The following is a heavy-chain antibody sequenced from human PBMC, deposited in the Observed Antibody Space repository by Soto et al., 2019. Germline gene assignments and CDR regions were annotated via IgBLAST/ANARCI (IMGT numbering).Heavy chain of an antibody. J-gene: IGHJ4*02. CDR2: ISGSGGST. CDR1: GFTFSSYA. V-gene: IGHV3-23*01. D-gene: IGHD3-22*01. CDR3: AKIPTYYYDSSGYYFDY. Sequence: GGSLRLSCAASGFTFSSYAMSWVRQAPGKGLEWVSAISGSGGSTYYADSVKGRFTISRDNSKNTLYLQMNSLRAEDTAVYYCAKIPTYYYDSSGYYFDYWGQGTLVTVSS.